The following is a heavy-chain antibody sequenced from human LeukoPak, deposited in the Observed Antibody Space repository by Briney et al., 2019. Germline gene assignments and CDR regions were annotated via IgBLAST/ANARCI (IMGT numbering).Heavy chain of an antibody. CDR2: ISSSSSYI. CDR3: ARLLSSSASCYDF. J-gene: IGHJ4*02. D-gene: IGHD2-2*01. V-gene: IGHV3-21*01. CDR1: GXTFSSYS. Sequence: PGGSLRLSCAASGXTFSSYSMNWVRQAPGKGLEWVSSISSSSSYIYYADSVKGRFTISRDNAKNSLYLQMNSLRAEDTAVYYCARLLSSSASCYDFWGQGTLVTASS.